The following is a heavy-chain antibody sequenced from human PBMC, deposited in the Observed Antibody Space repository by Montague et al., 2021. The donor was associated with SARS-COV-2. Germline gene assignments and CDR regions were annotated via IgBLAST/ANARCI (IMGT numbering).Heavy chain of an antibody. D-gene: IGHD2-8*02. CDR3: ARDLVVTDGISDY. CDR1: GYSFSNYG. CDR2: ISTYNGKT. V-gene: IGHV1-18*01. J-gene: IGHJ4*02. Sequence: SVKVSCKATGYSFSNYGITWVRQAPGQGPEWMGWISTYNGKTDYAQKFEGRVTLTTDTFTTTVSMELRSLRSDDTAVYYCARDLVVTDGISDYWGQGTLVTVSS.